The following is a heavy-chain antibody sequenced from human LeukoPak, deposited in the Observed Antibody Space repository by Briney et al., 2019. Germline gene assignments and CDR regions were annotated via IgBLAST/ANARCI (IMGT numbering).Heavy chain of an antibody. Sequence: GESLKISCNSSGYIYTSYWIGWVRQMPGKGLEWMGIIYPGDSDTRYSPSFQGQVTISADKSITTAYLQWSSLKASDTAIYYCARQEVGSSWYGDYWGQGTLVIVSS. CDR1: GYIYTSYW. CDR3: ARQEVGSSWYGDY. CDR2: IYPGDSDT. V-gene: IGHV5-51*01. D-gene: IGHD6-13*01. J-gene: IGHJ4*02.